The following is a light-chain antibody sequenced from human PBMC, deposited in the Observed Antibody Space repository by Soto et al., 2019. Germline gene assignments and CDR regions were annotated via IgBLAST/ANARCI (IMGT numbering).Light chain of an antibody. CDR1: SSDVGSYNR. CDR3: XSYTSSSTLV. V-gene: IGLV2-18*02. Sequence: QSALTQPPSVSGSPGQSVTISCTGTSSDVGSYNRVSWYQQPPGTXXKLMIYXVSNRPSXXXXXXSGSKSGNTASLTISGXXXXXXXXXXXXSYTSSSTLVFGGGTKLTVL. CDR2: XVS. J-gene: IGLJ2*01.